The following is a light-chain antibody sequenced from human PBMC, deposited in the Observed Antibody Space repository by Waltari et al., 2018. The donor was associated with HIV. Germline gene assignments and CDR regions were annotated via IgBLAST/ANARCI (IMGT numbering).Light chain of an antibody. V-gene: IGLV1-47*01. Sequence: QSVLTQPLSASGTPGQRVTISCSGSSSHIGDFSVSCYHPLPGAAPKLLSYANNQRPSGVPDRFSGSRSGTSASLAISGLRSEDEAVYSCAVWDDSLRGGVFGGGTKLTVL. J-gene: IGLJ3*02. CDR1: SSHIGDFS. CDR2: ANN. CDR3: AVWDDSLRGGV.